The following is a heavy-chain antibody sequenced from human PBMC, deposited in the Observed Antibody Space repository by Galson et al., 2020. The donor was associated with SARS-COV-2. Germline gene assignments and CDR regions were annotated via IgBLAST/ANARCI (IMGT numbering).Heavy chain of an antibody. D-gene: IGHD6-19*01. J-gene: IGHJ4*02. Sequence: QLGESLKISCAASGFTFSSYGMHWVRQAPGKGLDWVAVISYDVANKFYADSVKGRFTISRDNSKNTLFLQMNSLTTEDTAVYYCAKALGGGWRYSIFDYWGQGILVTVSS. CDR2: ISYDVANK. CDR3: AKALGGGWRYSIFDY. V-gene: IGHV3-30*18. CDR1: GFTFSSYG.